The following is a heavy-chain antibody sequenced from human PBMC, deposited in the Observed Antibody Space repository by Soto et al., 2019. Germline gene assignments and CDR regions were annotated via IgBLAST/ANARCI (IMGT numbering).Heavy chain of an antibody. Sequence: QVQLQESGPGLVKPSQTLSLTCPVSGGSISSGGYYWSWIRQHPGKGLEWIGYIYYSGSTYYNPSLKSRVTISVDTDKNQFSLKLSSVTAADTAVYYWGRGLRGGPGAADNWGQGTMVTVSA. CDR2: IYYSGST. D-gene: IGHD2-15*01. CDR1: GGSISSGGYY. CDR3: GRGLRGGPGAADN. J-gene: IGHJ3*02. V-gene: IGHV4-31*03.